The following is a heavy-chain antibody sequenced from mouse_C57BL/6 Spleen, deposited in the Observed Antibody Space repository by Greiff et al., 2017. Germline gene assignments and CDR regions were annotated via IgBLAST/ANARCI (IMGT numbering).Heavy chain of an antibody. Sequence: QVQLKQSGAELVRPGTSVKVSCKASGYAFTNYLIEWVKQRPGQGLEWIGVINPGSGGTNYNEKFKGKATLTADKSSSTAYMQLSSLTSEDSAVCVCECGNLYAMDDWSQRTSGTVSS. CDR2: INPGSGGT. CDR3: ECGNLYAMDD. V-gene: IGHV1-54*01. J-gene: IGHJ4*01. CDR1: GYAFTNYL. D-gene: IGHD2-1*01.